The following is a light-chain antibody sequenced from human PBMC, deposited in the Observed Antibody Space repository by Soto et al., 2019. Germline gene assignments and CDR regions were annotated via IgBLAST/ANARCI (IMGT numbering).Light chain of an antibody. Sequence: DIQMTQSPATLSSSVGDRVTITCRASQSISSWLAWYQQKPGKAPKLLIYDASSLQSGVPSRFNGSGSGTDFALTINSLQPEDFATNYCQQTYSTPWTFGQGTKVDI. CDR2: DAS. CDR3: QQTYSTPWT. CDR1: QSISSW. J-gene: IGKJ1*01. V-gene: IGKV1-39*01.